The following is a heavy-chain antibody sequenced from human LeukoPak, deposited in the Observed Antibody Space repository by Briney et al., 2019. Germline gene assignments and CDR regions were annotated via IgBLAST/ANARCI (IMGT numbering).Heavy chain of an antibody. CDR3: AQFAKGG. CDR2: IKHKAHSYTT. J-gene: IGHJ4*02. V-gene: IGHV3-72*01. Sequence: GGALRLSCAASGFTLSDHYIDWVRPAPGKGLEWVGRIKHKAHSYTTEYAASVKGRFTISRDDSKSSLYLQMNSLKIEDTAVYYCAQFAKGGWGQGTLVTVSS. CDR1: GFTLSDHY. D-gene: IGHD2-21*01.